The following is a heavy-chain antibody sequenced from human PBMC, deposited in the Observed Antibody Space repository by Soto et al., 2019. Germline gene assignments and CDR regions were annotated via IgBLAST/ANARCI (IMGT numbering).Heavy chain of an antibody. Sequence: SQTLSLTCAISGDSVSSNSAAWNWIRQSPSRGLEWLGRTYYRSKWYNDYAVSVKSRIIINPDTSKNQFSLQLNSVTPEDTAVYYCARALGQYCSSTSCYAFDIWGQGTMVTVSS. J-gene: IGHJ3*02. V-gene: IGHV6-1*01. CDR1: GDSVSSNSAA. CDR2: TYYRSKWYN. CDR3: ARALGQYCSSTSCYAFDI. D-gene: IGHD2-2*01.